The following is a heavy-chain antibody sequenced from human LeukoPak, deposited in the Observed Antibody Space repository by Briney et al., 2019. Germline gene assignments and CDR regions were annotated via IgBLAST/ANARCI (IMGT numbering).Heavy chain of an antibody. D-gene: IGHD3-16*02. CDR3: ARASYYDYVWGSYRRDLNWFDP. CDR2: IIPIFGTA. CDR1: GGTFSSYA. Sequence: SVKVSCKASGGTFSSYAISWVRQAPGQGLEWMGGIIPIFGTANYAQKFQGRVTITADESTSTAYMELSSLRSEDTAVYYCARASYYDYVWGSYRRDLNWFDPWGQGTMVTVSS. V-gene: IGHV1-69*13. J-gene: IGHJ5*02.